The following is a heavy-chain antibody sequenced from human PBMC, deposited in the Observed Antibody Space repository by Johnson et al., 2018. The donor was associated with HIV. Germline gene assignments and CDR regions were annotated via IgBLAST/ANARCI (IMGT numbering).Heavy chain of an antibody. CDR1: GFTFSSYG. V-gene: IGHV3-30*02. D-gene: IGHD3/OR15-3a*01. CDR3: AMGTGDHDAFDI. CDR2: IRYDGSNK. J-gene: IGHJ3*02. Sequence: QVQLVESGGGVVQPGGSLRLSCVASGFTFSSYGMHWVRQAPGKGLEWVAFIRYDGSNKYYADSVKGRFTISRDNSKNTLYLQMNSLRAEDTAVYYCAMGTGDHDAFDIWGQGTMVTVSS.